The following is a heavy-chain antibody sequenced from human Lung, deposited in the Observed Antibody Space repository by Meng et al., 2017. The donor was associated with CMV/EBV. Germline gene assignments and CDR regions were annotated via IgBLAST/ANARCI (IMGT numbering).Heavy chain of an antibody. CDR2: INWNGGST. V-gene: IGHV3-20*04. D-gene: IGHD2-2*01. Sequence: GEXXKISCAASGFTFDDYGMSWVRQAPGKGLEWVSGINWNGGSTGYADSVKGRFTISRDNAKNSLYLQMNSLRAEDTALYYCARDRDPAGDAFDRWGQGTMVTVSS. CDR3: ARDRDPAGDAFDR. J-gene: IGHJ3*01. CDR1: GFTFDDYG.